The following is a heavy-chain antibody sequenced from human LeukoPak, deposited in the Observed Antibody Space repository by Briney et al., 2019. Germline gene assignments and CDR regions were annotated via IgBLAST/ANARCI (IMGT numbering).Heavy chain of an antibody. J-gene: IGHJ5*02. D-gene: IGHD3-9*01. CDR3: AITYYDILTGYYDKNWFDP. CDR2: IYYSGST. CDR1: GGSISSSSYY. V-gene: IGHV4-39*07. Sequence: PSETLSLTCTVSGGSISSSSYYWGWIRQPPGKGLEWIGSIYYSGSTYYNPSLKSRVTISVGTSKNQFSLKLSSVTAADTAVYYCAITYYDILTGYYDKNWFDPWGQGTLVTVSS.